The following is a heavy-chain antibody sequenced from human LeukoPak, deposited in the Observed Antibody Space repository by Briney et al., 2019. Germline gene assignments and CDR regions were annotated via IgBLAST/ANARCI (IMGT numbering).Heavy chain of an antibody. J-gene: IGHJ4*02. V-gene: IGHV4-39*07. CDR1: GGSISSSVYY. CDR3: AREKDGHNYSPWGY. Sequence: SETLSLTCTVSGGSISSSVYYWGWIRQPPGKGLEWIGSIYSSGSTYYNPSLKSRLTISLDTSKNQFSLNLTSVTAADTAVYYCAREKDGHNYSPWGYWGQGTLVTVSS. D-gene: IGHD5-24*01. CDR2: IYSSGST.